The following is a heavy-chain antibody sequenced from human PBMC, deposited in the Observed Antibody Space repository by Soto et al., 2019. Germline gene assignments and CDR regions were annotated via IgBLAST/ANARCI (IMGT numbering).Heavy chain of an antibody. CDR1: GFTFSSYA. J-gene: IGHJ4*02. Sequence: QVQLVESGGGVVQPGRSLRLSCAASGFTFSSYAMHWVRQAPGKGLEWVAVISYDGSNKYYADSVKGRFTISRDNSKNELYLQMISLRAEDTAVYYCARDYGRGCSGGRCYSHFDYWGQGTLVNVSS. CDR2: ISYDGSNK. CDR3: ARDYGRGCSGGRCYSHFDY. V-gene: IGHV3-30-3*01. D-gene: IGHD2-15*01.